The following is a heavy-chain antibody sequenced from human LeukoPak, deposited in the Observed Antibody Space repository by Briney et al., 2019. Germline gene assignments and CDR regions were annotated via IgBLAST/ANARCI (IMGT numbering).Heavy chain of an antibody. CDR3: ARHWGYSEFDY. Sequence: NPSETLSLTCAVSGYSISSGFYWGWIRRPPREGPEWIGSISHSGSPYYNPSLKSRVIISVDTSENQFSLRLSSVTAADTAVYYCARHWGYSEFDYWGQGTLVTVSS. CDR1: GYSISSGFY. CDR2: ISHSGSP. V-gene: IGHV4-38-2*01. D-gene: IGHD5-24*01. J-gene: IGHJ4*02.